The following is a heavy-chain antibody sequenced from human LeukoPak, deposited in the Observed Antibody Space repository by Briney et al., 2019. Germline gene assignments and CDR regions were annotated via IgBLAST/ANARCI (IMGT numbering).Heavy chain of an antibody. J-gene: IGHJ6*02. Sequence: GASVKVSCKASGYTFTSYDINWVRQATGQGLEWMGWMNPNSGNTGYAQKLQGRVTMTTDTSTSTAYMELRSLRSDDTAVYYCALTRKEGYGMDVWGQGTTVTVSS. V-gene: IGHV1-8*01. CDR3: ALTRKEGYGMDV. CDR2: MNPNSGNT. CDR1: GYTFTSYD. D-gene: IGHD4/OR15-4a*01.